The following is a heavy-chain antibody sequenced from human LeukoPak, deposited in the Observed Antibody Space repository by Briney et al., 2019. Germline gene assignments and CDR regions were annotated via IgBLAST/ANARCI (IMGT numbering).Heavy chain of an antibody. Sequence: GGSLRLSCAASGFTFSNYNMNWVRQAPGKGLEWVSYISSSSSTIYYADSVKGRFTIPRDNAKNSLYLQMNSLRAEDTAVYYCARDRSSGYSYTTDYWGQGTLVTVSS. J-gene: IGHJ4*02. CDR1: GFTFSNYN. V-gene: IGHV3-48*01. CDR2: ISSSSSTI. D-gene: IGHD3-22*01. CDR3: ARDRSSGYSYTTDY.